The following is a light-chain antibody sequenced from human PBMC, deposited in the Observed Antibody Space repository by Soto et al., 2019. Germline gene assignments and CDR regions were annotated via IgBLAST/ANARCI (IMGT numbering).Light chain of an antibody. CDR2: EVS. CDR1: LSDVGGYNY. CDR3: SSCAGNNGV. Sequence: QSALTQPPSASGSPGQSVTISCTGTLSDVGGYNYVSWYQQHPGKAPKRTCYEVSNLPSGVPDRFSGSKSGNTASLTVSGLQAEDESDDYCSSCAGNNGVLGGGTKVPVL. J-gene: IGLJ3*02. V-gene: IGLV2-8*01.